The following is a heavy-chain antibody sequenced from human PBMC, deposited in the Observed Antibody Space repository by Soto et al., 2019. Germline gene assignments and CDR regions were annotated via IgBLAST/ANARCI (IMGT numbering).Heavy chain of an antibody. CDR3: ARDLAAVPRAFDY. CDR2: VYYTGST. V-gene: IGHV4-59*01. D-gene: IGHD6-13*01. J-gene: IGHJ4*02. Sequence: SETLSLTCSVSGGSISGSYWSWIRQSPGKGLEWLGYVYYTGSTNYSPSLRSRVSISVDTSKNEFSLRLSSVTAADTAVYYCARDLAAVPRAFDYWGRGTLVTVSS. CDR1: GGSISGSY.